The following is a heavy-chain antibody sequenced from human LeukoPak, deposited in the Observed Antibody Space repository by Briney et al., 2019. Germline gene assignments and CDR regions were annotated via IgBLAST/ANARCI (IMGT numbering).Heavy chain of an antibody. CDR3: ARFLAGGLLPATFDY. J-gene: IGHJ4*02. V-gene: IGHV3-11*03. CDR1: GFTFSDYY. Sequence: GGSLRLSCAASGFTFSDYYMSWIRQAPGKGLEWVSYISSSSSYTNYADSVKGRFTISRDNAKNSLYLQMNSLRAEDTAVCYCARFLAGGLLPATFDYWGQGTLVTVSS. D-gene: IGHD2-2*01. CDR2: ISSSSSYT.